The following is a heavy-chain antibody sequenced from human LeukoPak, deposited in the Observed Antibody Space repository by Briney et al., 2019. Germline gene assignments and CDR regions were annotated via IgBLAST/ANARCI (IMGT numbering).Heavy chain of an antibody. CDR3: ARIPDVSGWPFDS. CDR1: GGSINSDF. D-gene: IGHD6-19*01. J-gene: IGHJ4*02. CDR2: IRYSGRT. V-gene: IGHV4-59*01. Sequence: SETLSLTCTASGGSINSDFWTWIRQPPGKGLEWIGYIRYSGRTEYNPSLRSRATISIHTSRSHYSLRLNSVTDADTATYYCARIPDVSGWPFDSWGQGTLVTVSS.